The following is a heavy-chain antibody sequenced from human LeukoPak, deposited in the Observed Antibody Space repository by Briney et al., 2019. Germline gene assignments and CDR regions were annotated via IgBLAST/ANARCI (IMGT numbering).Heavy chain of an antibody. CDR1: GFTFSSYG. CDR2: ISYDGSNR. V-gene: IGHV3-30*18. D-gene: IGHD6-19*01. J-gene: IGHJ4*02. CDR3: AKDPGGWYEGVFDY. Sequence: PGGSLRLSCAASGFTFSSYGMHWVRQAPGKGLEWVAVISYDGSNRYYADSMKGRFTISRDNSKNTLYLQMNSLRAEDTAVYYCAKDPGGWYEGVFDYWGQGTLVTVSS.